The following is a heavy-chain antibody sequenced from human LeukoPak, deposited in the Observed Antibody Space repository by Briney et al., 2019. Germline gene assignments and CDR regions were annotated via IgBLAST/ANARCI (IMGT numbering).Heavy chain of an antibody. J-gene: IGHJ6*04. Sequence: GGSLRLSCAASGFTFSSYNMNWVRQAPGKGLEWVPSITSSSSYIYYADSVKGRFTISRDNAKNSLYLQMNSLRAEDTAVYYCAELGITMIGGVWGKGTTVTTSS. CDR1: GFTFSSYN. CDR3: AELGITMIGGV. V-gene: IGHV3-21*01. CDR2: ITSSSSYI. D-gene: IGHD3-10*02.